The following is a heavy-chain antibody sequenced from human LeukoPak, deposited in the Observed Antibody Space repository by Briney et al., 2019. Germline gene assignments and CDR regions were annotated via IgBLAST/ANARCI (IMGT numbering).Heavy chain of an antibody. CDR1: GGSFSGYY. Sequence: PSETLSLTCAVYGGSFSGYYWSWIRQPPGKGLEWIGEINHSGSTNYNPSLKSRVTISVDTSKNQFSLKLSTVTAADTAVYYCARDDTAMGEPFDYWGQGTLVTVSS. CDR2: INHSGST. CDR3: ARDDTAMGEPFDY. V-gene: IGHV4-34*01. D-gene: IGHD5-18*01. J-gene: IGHJ4*02.